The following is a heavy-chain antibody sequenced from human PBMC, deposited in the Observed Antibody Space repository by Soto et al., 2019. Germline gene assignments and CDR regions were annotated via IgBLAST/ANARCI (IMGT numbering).Heavy chain of an antibody. CDR3: ARDARGSMSFSAAEYFQH. CDR1: GFTFSSYS. J-gene: IGHJ1*01. V-gene: IGHV3-48*02. CDR2: ISSSSSTI. D-gene: IGHD3-16*01. Sequence: GGSLRLSCAASGFTFSSYSMNWVRQAPGKGLEWVSYISSSSSTIYYADSVKGRFTISRDNAKNSLYLQMNSLRDEDTAVYYCARDARGSMSFSAAEYFQHWGQGTLVTVSS.